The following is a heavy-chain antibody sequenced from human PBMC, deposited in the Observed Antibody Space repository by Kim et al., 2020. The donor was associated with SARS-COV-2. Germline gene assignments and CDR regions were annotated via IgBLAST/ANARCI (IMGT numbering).Heavy chain of an antibody. J-gene: IGHJ4*02. CDR3: AKQGVAAMTPFDS. V-gene: IGHV3-23*01. Sequence: YADSVQGRFSVSRDNSKNTLYLQMNSRRADDTAVYYCAKQGVAAMTPFDSWGQGTLVTVSS. D-gene: IGHD3-3*01.